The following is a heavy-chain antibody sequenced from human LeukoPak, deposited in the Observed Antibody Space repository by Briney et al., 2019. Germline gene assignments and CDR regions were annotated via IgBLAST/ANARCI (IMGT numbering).Heavy chain of an antibody. Sequence: GGSLRLSCAASGFTFRSHGMHWVRQAPGKGLEWAAVISYDGSKKDYADSVKGRFTISRDSSKNTVYLQMNSLRTEDTAFYYCARDLPGSYSVDYWGQGTLVTVSS. CDR1: GFTFRSHG. D-gene: IGHD3-10*01. V-gene: IGHV3-30-3*01. J-gene: IGHJ4*02. CDR3: ARDLPGSYSVDY. CDR2: ISYDGSKK.